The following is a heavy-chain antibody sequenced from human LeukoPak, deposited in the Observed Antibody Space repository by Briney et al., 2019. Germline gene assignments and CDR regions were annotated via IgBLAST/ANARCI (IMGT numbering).Heavy chain of an antibody. V-gene: IGHV3-74*01. Sequence: GGSLRLSCAASEFTISRYWMHWVRQAPGKGLVWVSNINNDGSITTYADSVKGRFTISRDNVKNTLFLQMNSLGAEDTALYYCARGWNTTPRSGFDIWGLGTMVTVSS. D-gene: IGHD1/OR15-1a*01. J-gene: IGHJ3*02. CDR2: INNDGSIT. CDR1: EFTISRYW. CDR3: ARGWNTTPRSGFDI.